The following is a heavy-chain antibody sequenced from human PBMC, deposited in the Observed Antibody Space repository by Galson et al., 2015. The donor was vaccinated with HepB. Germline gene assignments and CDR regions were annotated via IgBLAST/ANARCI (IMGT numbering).Heavy chain of an antibody. CDR1: GFTFSSYA. V-gene: IGHV3-23*01. CDR2: ISGSGGST. D-gene: IGHD3-10*01. CDR3: AKSRAIDGSGSYYKNYYYYYGMDV. Sequence: SLRLSCAASGFTFSSYAMSWVRQAPGKGLEWVSAISGSGGSTYYADSVKGRFTISRDNSKNTLYLQMNSLRAEDTAVYYCAKSRAIDGSGSYYKNYYYYYGMDVWGKGTTVTVSS. J-gene: IGHJ6*04.